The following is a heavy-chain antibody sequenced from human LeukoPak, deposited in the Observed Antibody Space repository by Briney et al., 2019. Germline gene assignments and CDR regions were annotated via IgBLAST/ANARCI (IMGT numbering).Heavy chain of an antibody. CDR2: VNPNSGNT. J-gene: IGHJ4*02. D-gene: IGHD2-8*01. CDR3: ARDRANGVCFDY. CDR1: GYTFTSYD. V-gene: IGHV1-8*01. Sequence: ASVKVSCKASGYTFTSYDINWVRQATGQGLEWMGWVNPNSGNTGYAQKFQGRVTMTRNTSISTAYMELSSLRSEDTAVYYCARDRANGVCFDYWGQGTLVTVSS.